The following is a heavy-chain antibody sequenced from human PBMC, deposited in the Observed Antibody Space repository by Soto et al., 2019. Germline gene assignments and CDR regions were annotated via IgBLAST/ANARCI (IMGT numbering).Heavy chain of an antibody. V-gene: IGHV4-31*03. Sequence: SETLSLTCTVSGGSISSGGYYWSWIRQHPGKGLEWIGYIYYSGSTYYNPSLKSRVTISVDTSKNQFSLKLSSVTAADTAVYYCARAEAAAGRRWFDPWGQGTLVTVSS. CDR3: ARAEAAAGRRWFDP. D-gene: IGHD6-13*01. CDR2: IYYSGST. J-gene: IGHJ5*02. CDR1: GGSISSGGYY.